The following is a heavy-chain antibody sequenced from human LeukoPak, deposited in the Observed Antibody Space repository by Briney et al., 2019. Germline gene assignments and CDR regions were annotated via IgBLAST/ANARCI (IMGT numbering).Heavy chain of an antibody. V-gene: IGHV3-21*01. D-gene: IGHD3-3*01. Sequence: GGSLRLSCAASGFTFNTYSMNWVRQAPGKGLEWVSSISSSSGYIYYVDSVKGRFTISRDNSKNTLYLQMNSLRAEDTAVYYCAKGFVNRRNTIFGVAIDYWGQGTLVTVSS. CDR3: AKGFVNRRNTIFGVAIDY. J-gene: IGHJ4*02. CDR2: ISSSSGYI. CDR1: GFTFNTYS.